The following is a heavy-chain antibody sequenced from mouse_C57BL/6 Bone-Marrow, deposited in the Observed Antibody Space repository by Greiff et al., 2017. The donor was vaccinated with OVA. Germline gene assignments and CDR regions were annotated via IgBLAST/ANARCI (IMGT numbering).Heavy chain of an antibody. CDR2: INPYNGGT. D-gene: IGHD2-1*01. Sequence: VQLKQSGPVLVKPGASVKMSCKASGYTFTDYYMNWVKQSHGKSLEWIGVINPYNGGTSYNQKFKGKATLTVDKSSSTAYMELNSLTSEDSAVYYSARWGGNYEGYAMDYWGQGTSVTVSS. CDR3: ARWGGNYEGYAMDY. J-gene: IGHJ4*01. CDR1: GYTFTDYY. V-gene: IGHV1-19*01.